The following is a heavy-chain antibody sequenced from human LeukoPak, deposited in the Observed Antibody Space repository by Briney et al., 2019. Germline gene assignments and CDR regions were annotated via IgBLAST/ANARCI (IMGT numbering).Heavy chain of an antibody. CDR3: ARARITGKRDAFDI. V-gene: IGHV3-64*01. J-gene: IGHJ3*02. Sequence: QSGGSLRLSCAASGFTFSSYAMYWVRQAPGKGLEYVSAITSNGGSTYYANSVKGRFTISRDNSKNSLYLQMNSLRAEDTAVYYCARARITGKRDAFDIWGQGTMVTVSS. CDR1: GFTFSSYA. D-gene: IGHD1-20*01. CDR2: ITSNGGST.